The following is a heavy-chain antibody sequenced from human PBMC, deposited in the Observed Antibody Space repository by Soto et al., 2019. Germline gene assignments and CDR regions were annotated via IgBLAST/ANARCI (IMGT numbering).Heavy chain of an antibody. CDR3: ARVVPGAEAWFCP. CDR2: ISLYSDGT. Sequence: ASLKVSCKTSGYTFSNYGITWVRQAPGQPLEWLGWISLYSDGTNYAQKFQGRVSMTTDTSTTTAYMELRSLRSDDTAVYYCARVVPGAEAWFCPWGQGALVSV. V-gene: IGHV1-18*01. D-gene: IGHD2-2*01. J-gene: IGHJ5*02. CDR1: GYTFSNYG.